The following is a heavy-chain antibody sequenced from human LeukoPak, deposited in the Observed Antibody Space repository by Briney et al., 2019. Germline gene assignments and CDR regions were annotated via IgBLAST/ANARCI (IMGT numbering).Heavy chain of an antibody. J-gene: IGHJ4*02. D-gene: IGHD1-26*01. Sequence: SETLSLTCTVSGYSISSGYYWGWIRQPPGKGLEWIGSIYHSGSTYYNPSLKSRVTISVDTSKNQFSLKLSSVTAADTAVYYCARIVGAGVDYWGQGTLVTVSS. CDR3: ARIVGAGVDY. CDR2: IYHSGST. CDR1: GYSISSGYY. V-gene: IGHV4-38-2*02.